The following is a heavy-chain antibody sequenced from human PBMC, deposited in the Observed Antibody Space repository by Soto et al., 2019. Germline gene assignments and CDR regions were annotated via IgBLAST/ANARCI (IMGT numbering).Heavy chain of an antibody. D-gene: IGHD2-15*01. Sequence: QVQLVQSGAEVKKPGASVKVSCKASGYTFTGYYMHWVRQAPGQGLEWMVWINPNSGGTNYAQKFRGRVTMTRDTSISTAYMELSRLRSDDTAVYYCARARGPDCSGGSCSIDYWGQGTLVTVSS. V-gene: IGHV1-2*02. CDR2: INPNSGGT. CDR3: ARARGPDCSGGSCSIDY. CDR1: GYTFTGYY. J-gene: IGHJ4*02.